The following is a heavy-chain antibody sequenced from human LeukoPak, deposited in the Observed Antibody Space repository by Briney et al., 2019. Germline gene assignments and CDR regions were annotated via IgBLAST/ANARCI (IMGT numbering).Heavy chain of an antibody. CDR2: ISYDGSNK. J-gene: IGHJ4*02. D-gene: IGHD6-13*01. CDR3: ARARSSTWPFDY. CDR1: GFIFSSFG. Sequence: PGGSLRLSCAASGFIFSSFGMLWVRQAPGKGLEWVAVISYDGSNKYYADSVKGRFTISRDNSKNTLFLQMNSLRAEDTAVYYCARARSSTWPFDYWGQGTLVTVSS. V-gene: IGHV3-30*03.